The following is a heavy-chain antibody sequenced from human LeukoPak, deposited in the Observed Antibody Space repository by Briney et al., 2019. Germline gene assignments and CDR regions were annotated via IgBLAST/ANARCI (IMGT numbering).Heavy chain of an antibody. Sequence: SETLSLTCSVSGGSISGYYWSWIRQSPGKGLEWIAYIYYSGSTNYNPSLKSRVTISVDTSKNQFSLKLSSVTAADTAIYYCARATDASSGYFWFDPWGQGTLVTVSS. J-gene: IGHJ5*02. V-gene: IGHV4-59*01. CDR2: IYYSGST. D-gene: IGHD3-22*01. CDR1: GGSISGYY. CDR3: ARATDASSGYFWFDP.